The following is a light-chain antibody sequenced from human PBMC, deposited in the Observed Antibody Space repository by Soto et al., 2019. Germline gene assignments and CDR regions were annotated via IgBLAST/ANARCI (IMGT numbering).Light chain of an antibody. J-gene: IGLJ2*01. V-gene: IGLV3-21*04. Sequence: SYELTQPPSVSVAPGKTARITCGGNNIGSKSVYWYQQKPGQAPVLVIYYDNDRPSGIPERFSGSNSGNTATLTISRVEAGDEADYYCQVWDSFTDHVIFGGGTKLTVL. CDR3: QVWDSFTDHVI. CDR2: YDN. CDR1: NIGSKS.